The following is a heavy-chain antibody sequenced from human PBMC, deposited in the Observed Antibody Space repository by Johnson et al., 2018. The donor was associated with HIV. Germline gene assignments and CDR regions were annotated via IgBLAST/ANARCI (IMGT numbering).Heavy chain of an antibody. CDR1: GFTVSSNY. Sequence: VQVVESGGGLIQPGGSLRLSCAASGFTVSSNYMSWVRQAPGKGLEWVSVIYSGGSTYYADSVKGRFTISRDNSKNTLYLQMNSLRAEDTAVYYCARASNSGYDQAFDIWGQGTMVTVSS. J-gene: IGHJ3*02. CDR2: IYSGGST. CDR3: ARASNSGYDQAFDI. V-gene: IGHV3-53*01. D-gene: IGHD5-12*01.